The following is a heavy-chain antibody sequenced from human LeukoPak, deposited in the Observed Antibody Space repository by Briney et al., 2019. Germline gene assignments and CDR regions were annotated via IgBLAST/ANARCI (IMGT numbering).Heavy chain of an antibody. V-gene: IGHV1-69*01. Sequence: GASVKVSCKASGGTFSSYAISWVRQAPGQGLEWMGGIIPIFGTANYAQKFQGRVTITADESTSTAYMELSSLRSEDTAVYYCARDTMWEPSSPLLEVYYFDYWGQGTLVTVSS. CDR3: ARDTMWEPSSPLLEVYYFDY. D-gene: IGHD1-26*01. CDR2: IIPIFGTA. J-gene: IGHJ4*02. CDR1: GGTFSSYA.